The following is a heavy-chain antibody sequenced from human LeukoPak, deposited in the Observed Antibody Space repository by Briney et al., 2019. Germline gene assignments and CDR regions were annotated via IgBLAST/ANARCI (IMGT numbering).Heavy chain of an antibody. CDR3: ARDSTTGDRNAFDI. J-gene: IGHJ3*02. Sequence: GGSLRLSCAASGFAFSTYAMYWVRQAPGKGLEWVTVIWYDGSNKYYADSVKGRFTISRDNSKNTLYLQMNSLRAEDTAVYYCARDSTTGDRNAFDIWGQGTMVTVSS. CDR1: GFAFSTYA. V-gene: IGHV3-33*01. D-gene: IGHD7-27*01. CDR2: IWYDGSNK.